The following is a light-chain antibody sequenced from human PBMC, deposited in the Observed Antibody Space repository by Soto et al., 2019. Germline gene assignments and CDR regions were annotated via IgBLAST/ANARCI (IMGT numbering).Light chain of an antibody. J-gene: IGKJ5*01. Sequence: EIVLTQSPATLSLSPGERATLSCRASQSVSSYLAWYQQKPGQAPRLLIYDASNRATGIPARFSGSGSGTDFPLTISSLEPEDFAVYYCQQRSNRFGQGTRLEIK. CDR3: QQRSNR. V-gene: IGKV3-11*01. CDR2: DAS. CDR1: QSVSSY.